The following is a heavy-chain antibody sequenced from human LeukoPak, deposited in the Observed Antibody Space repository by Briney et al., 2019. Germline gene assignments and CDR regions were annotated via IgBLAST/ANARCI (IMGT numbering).Heavy chain of an antibody. CDR1: GGSISYGGYY. J-gene: IGHJ3*02. CDR2: MHYSGDT. V-gene: IGHV4-31*03. Sequence: PSETLSLTCTVSGGSISYGGYYWTWLRQHPGKGLEWIGYMHYSGDTHYNPSLKSRLTISVDTSKNHFSLKLSSVTAADTAMYYCARRVPDSSAPGIAFDIWGQGTMVTVSS. CDR3: ARRVPDSSAPGIAFDI. D-gene: IGHD3-22*01.